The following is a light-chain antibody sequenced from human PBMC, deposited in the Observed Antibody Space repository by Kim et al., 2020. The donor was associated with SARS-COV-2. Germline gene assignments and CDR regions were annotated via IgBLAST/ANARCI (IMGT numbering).Light chain of an antibody. Sequence: VKLTCTLSSGHSSYAIAWHQQQQEQGPRYLMKLNSDGSHSKGDGIPVRFSGSSSGAARDLTISSLQAEDEADYYCQTWGTGINWVFGGGTQLTVL. CDR3: QTWGTGINWV. J-gene: IGLJ3*02. V-gene: IGLV4-69*01. CDR1: SGHSSYA. CDR2: LNSDGSH.